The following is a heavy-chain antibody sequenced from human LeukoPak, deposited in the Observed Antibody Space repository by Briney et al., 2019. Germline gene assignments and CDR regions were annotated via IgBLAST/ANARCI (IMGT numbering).Heavy chain of an antibody. CDR2: IYYSGST. D-gene: IGHD3-10*01. V-gene: IGHV4-59*12. Sequence: SETLSLTCTVSGGSISSYYWSWIRQPPGKGLEWIGYIYYSGSTNYNPSLKSRVTISVDTSKNQFSLKLSSVTAADTAVYYCARRRMTLTRYYYGMDVWGQGTTVTVSS. CDR1: GGSISSYY. CDR3: ARRRMTLTRYYYGMDV. J-gene: IGHJ6*02.